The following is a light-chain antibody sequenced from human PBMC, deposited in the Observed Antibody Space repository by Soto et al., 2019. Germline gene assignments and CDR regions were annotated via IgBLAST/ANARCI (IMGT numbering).Light chain of an antibody. V-gene: IGKV3-15*01. J-gene: IGKJ5*01. CDR3: QQRSNWPIT. CDR2: GAS. CDR1: QSVSSN. Sequence: EIVMTQSPATLSVSTGERATLFCRASQSVSSNLAWYQQKPGQAPRLLIYGASTRATGIPARFSGSGSGTEFTLTISSLQSEDFAVYYCQQRSNWPITFGQGTRLEIK.